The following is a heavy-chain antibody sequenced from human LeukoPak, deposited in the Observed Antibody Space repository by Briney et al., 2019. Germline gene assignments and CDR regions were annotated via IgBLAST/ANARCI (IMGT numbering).Heavy chain of an antibody. CDR3: AREYRGYKTGHLSDY. J-gene: IGHJ4*02. CDR1: GFTFSSYS. Sequence: GGSLRLSCAASGFTFSSYSMNWVRQAPGKGLEWVSSISSSSSYIYYADSVKGRFTISRDNAKNSLYLQMNSLRAEDTAVYYCAREYRGYKTGHLSDYGGQEPLVTVPS. CDR2: ISSSSSYI. D-gene: IGHD5-12*01. V-gene: IGHV3-21*01.